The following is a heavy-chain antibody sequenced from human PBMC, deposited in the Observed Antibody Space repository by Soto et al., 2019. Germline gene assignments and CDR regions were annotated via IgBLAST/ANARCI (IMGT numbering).Heavy chain of an antibody. CDR2: INHSGST. J-gene: IGHJ4*02. V-gene: IGHV4-34*01. Sequence: SETLSLTCAGYGGSFSGYYWSWIRQPPGKGLEWIGEINHSGSTNYNPSLKSRVTISVDTSKNQFSLKLSSVTAADTAVYYCARPNGSGSYPGYYFDYWGQGTLVTVSS. D-gene: IGHD3-10*01. CDR1: GGSFSGYY. CDR3: ARPNGSGSYPGYYFDY.